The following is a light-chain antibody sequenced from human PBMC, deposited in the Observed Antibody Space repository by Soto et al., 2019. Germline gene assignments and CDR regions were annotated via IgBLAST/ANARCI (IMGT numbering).Light chain of an antibody. CDR1: QSVSSN. V-gene: IGKV3-15*01. J-gene: IGKJ1*01. Sequence: EIVMKQSPATLSVSPGERATLSCRASQSVSSNLAWYQQKPGQDPRLLIYGASTRATGIPARFSGSGSGTEFTLTISSLHSEDFAVYDCQQYNNWPPWTFGQGTKVEIK. CDR2: GAS. CDR3: QQYNNWPPWT.